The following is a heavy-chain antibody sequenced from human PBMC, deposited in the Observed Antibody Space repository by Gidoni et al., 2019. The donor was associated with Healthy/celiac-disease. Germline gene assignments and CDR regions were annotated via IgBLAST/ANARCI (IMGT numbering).Heavy chain of an antibody. J-gene: IGHJ6*02. CDR2: IIPIFGTA. V-gene: IGHV1-69*01. Sequence: QVQLVQSGTEVKNPGSSEKSSCKSSGGSLSSCAISLVRQAPGQGLEWMGGIIPIFGTANYAQKFQGRVTITADESTSKAYMELSSLRSEDTAVYYCARVSGLGEQLVPDNYYNYGMDDWGQGTTVTVSS. CDR1: GGSLSSCA. CDR3: ARVSGLGEQLVPDNYYNYGMDD. D-gene: IGHD6-6*01.